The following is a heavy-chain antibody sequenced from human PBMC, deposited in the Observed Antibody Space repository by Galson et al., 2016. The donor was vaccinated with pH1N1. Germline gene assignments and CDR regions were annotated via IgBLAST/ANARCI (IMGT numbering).Heavy chain of an antibody. Sequence: SLRLSCAASGFTFSSYWMHWVRQSPGKGLVWISRINSDGSSTNYADSVKGRFTITRDNAKNTVYLQMNSLRAEATAMYYCARFKYGDYGKYSDLWGRGTLVTVSS. CDR1: GFTFSSYW. J-gene: IGHJ2*01. CDR2: INSDGSST. CDR3: ARFKYGDYGKYSDL. D-gene: IGHD4-17*01. V-gene: IGHV3-74*01.